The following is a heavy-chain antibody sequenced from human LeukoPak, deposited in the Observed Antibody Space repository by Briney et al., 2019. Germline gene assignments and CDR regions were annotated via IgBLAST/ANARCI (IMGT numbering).Heavy chain of an antibody. D-gene: IGHD3-10*01. J-gene: IGHJ4*02. CDR3: ARVQTGSGSYYQPIYYFDY. CDR2: IYYSGST. Sequence: SQTLSLTCTVSGGSISSYYWSWIRQPPGKGLEWIGYIYYSGSTNYNPSLKSRVTISVDTSKNQFSLKLSSVTAADTAVYYCARVQTGSGSYYQPIYYFDYWGQGTLVTVSS. V-gene: IGHV4-59*01. CDR1: GGSISSYY.